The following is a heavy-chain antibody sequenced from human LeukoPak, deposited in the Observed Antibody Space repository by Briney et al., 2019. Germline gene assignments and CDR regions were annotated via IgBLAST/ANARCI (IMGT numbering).Heavy chain of an antibody. V-gene: IGHV1-8*01. CDR2: MNPDSGNT. J-gene: IGHJ4*02. CDR3: ARGPLPYCSEGSCYSWFRFDY. CDR1: GYIFTSYD. Sequence: ASVRVSCKASGYIFTSYDINWVRQATGQGLEWMGWMNPDSGNTGYAQNFQGRVIMTRDISLGTAYTELSSLRSEDTAVYYCARGPLPYCSEGSCYSWFRFDYWGQGTLVTVSS. D-gene: IGHD2-15*01.